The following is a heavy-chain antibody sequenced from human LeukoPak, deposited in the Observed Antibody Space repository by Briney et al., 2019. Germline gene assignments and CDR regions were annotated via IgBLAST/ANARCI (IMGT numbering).Heavy chain of an antibody. V-gene: IGHV3-23*01. CDR2: ISGSGGST. CDR3: AKDSYSSGHSDY. D-gene: IGHD6-19*01. CDR1: GGSISSSSYY. Sequence: ETLSLTCTVSGGSISSSSYYWGWIRQPPGKGLEWVSAISGSGGSTYYADSVKGRFTISRDNSKNTLYLQMNSLRAEDTAVYYCAKDSYSSGHSDYWGQGTLVTVSS. J-gene: IGHJ4*02.